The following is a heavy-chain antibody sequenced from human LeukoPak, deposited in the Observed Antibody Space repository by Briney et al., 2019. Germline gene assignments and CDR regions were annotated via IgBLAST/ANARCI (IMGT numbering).Heavy chain of an antibody. D-gene: IGHD3-22*01. V-gene: IGHV3-30-3*01. CDR1: GFTVSSNY. CDR3: ARSRYYYDSSDAFDI. Sequence: PGGSLRLSCAASGFTVSSNYMSWVRQAPGKGLEWVAVISYDGSNKYYADSVKGRFTISRDNSKNTLYLQMNSLRAEDTAVYYCARSRYYYDSSDAFDIWGQGTMVTVSS. J-gene: IGHJ3*02. CDR2: ISYDGSNK.